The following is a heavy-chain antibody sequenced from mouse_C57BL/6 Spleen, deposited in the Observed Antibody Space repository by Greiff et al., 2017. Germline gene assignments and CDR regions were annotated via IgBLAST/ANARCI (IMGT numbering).Heavy chain of an antibody. CDR3: ARLGFSFITTVVVDYYAMDY. CDR1: GYTFTSYG. J-gene: IGHJ4*01. CDR2: IYPRSGNT. D-gene: IGHD1-1*01. V-gene: IGHV1-81*01. Sequence: QVQLQQSGAELARPGASVKLSCKASGYTFTSYGISWVKQRTGQGLEWIGEIYPRSGNTYYNEKFKGKATLTADKSSSTAYMELRSLTSEDSAVYFCARLGFSFITTVVVDYYAMDYWGQGTSVTVSS.